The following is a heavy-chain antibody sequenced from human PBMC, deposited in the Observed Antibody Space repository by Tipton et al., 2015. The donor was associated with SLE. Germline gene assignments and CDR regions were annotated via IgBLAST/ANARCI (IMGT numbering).Heavy chain of an antibody. V-gene: IGHV4-59*01. Sequence: TLSLTCTVSGGSISSYYWSWIRQPPGKGLEWIGYIYYSGSTNYNPSLKSRVTIAVDTSKNQFSRKLSSVTAADTALYYCARDDLLGIFRNWGQGTLVTVSS. CDR1: GGSISSYY. CDR2: IYYSGST. CDR3: ARDDLLGIFRN. D-gene: IGHD7-27*01. J-gene: IGHJ4*02.